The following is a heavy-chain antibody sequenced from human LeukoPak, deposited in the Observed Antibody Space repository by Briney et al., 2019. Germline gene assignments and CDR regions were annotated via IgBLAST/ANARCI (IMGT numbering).Heavy chain of an antibody. CDR2: IYYSGST. V-gene: IGHV4-39*07. CDR1: GGSISSSSYY. D-gene: IGHD2-15*01. J-gene: IGHJ4*02. Sequence: TLSLTCTVSGGSISSSSYYWGWIRQPPGKGLEWIGSIYYSGSTYYNPSLKSRVTISVDTSKNQFSLKLSSVTAADTAVYYCARFPPGWGYCSGGSCYSLDYWGQGTLVTVSS. CDR3: ARFPPGWGYCSGGSCYSLDY.